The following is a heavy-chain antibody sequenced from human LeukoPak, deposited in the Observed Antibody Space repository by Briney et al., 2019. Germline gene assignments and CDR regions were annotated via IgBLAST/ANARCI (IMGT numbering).Heavy chain of an antibody. CDR1: GGSISSSSYY. D-gene: IGHD6-13*01. Sequence: SETLSLTCTVSGGSISSSSYYWGWIRQPPGKGLEWIGSIYYSGSTYYKPSLKSRVTISLDTSKNQFSLKLSSVTAADTAVYYCARAYSPPQWSPFDYWGQGTLVTVSS. V-gene: IGHV4-39*07. CDR3: ARAYSPPQWSPFDY. J-gene: IGHJ4*02. CDR2: IYYSGST.